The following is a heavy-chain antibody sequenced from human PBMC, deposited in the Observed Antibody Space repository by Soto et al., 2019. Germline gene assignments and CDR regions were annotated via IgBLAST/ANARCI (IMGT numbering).Heavy chain of an antibody. V-gene: IGHV3-7*05. Sequence: EVQLVESGGGLVQPGGSQRLSCAASGFSFSSFWMSWVRQAPGKGLEWVAAIKEDGSEKNYVDSVRGRFTISRDNAKNSLYLQMNSLRADDTAVYYCARAVIWGQGSLVTVSS. CDR2: IKEDGSEK. CDR1: GFSFSSFW. CDR3: ARAVI. J-gene: IGHJ4*02.